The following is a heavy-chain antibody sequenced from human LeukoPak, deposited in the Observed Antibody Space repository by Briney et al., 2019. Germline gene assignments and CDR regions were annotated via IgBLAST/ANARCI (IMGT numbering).Heavy chain of an antibody. J-gene: IGHJ4*02. CDR1: GFAFSTYS. D-gene: IGHD6-19*01. CDR3: ARDYGYSSSFDY. V-gene: IGHV3-21*01. Sequence: GGSLRLSCAASGFAFSTYSMNWVRQPPGKGLEWVVSISLSSASIYYADSVKGRFTISRDNAKNSLHLQMDSLRAEDTAVYYCARDYGYSSSFDYWGQGTLVTVSS. CDR2: ISLSSASI.